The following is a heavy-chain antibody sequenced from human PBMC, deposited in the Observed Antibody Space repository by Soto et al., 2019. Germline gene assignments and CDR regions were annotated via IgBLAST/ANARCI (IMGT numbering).Heavy chain of an antibody. CDR2: IIPIFGTA. Sequence: GASVKVSCKASGCTFSSYAISWVRQAPGQGLEWMGGIIPIFGTANYAQKFQGRVTITADKSTSTAYMELSSLRSEDTAVYYCARDPIAARPLYNWFDPWGQGTLVTVSS. D-gene: IGHD6-6*01. V-gene: IGHV1-69*06. J-gene: IGHJ5*02. CDR1: GCTFSSYA. CDR3: ARDPIAARPLYNWFDP.